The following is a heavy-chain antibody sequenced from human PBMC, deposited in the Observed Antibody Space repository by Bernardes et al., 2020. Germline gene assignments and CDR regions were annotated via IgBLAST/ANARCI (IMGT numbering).Heavy chain of an antibody. CDR1: GLTIDNSA. CDR2: ISWNSAVT. CDR3: AKDKHGDFYVGKYLDY. Sequence: GGSLRLSCAPSGLTIDNSAMHWVRQTPGKGLEWVAGISWNSAVTAYADSVKGRFSISRDISKNSLYLQMNSLRPEDTAFYYCAKDKHGDFYVGKYLDYWGQGTLVTVSS. J-gene: IGHJ4*02. V-gene: IGHV3-9*01. D-gene: IGHD4-17*01.